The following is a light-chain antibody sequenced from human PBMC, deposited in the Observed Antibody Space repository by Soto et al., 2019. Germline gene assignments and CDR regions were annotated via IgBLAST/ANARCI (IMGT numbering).Light chain of an antibody. CDR3: QQYYSFPLT. V-gene: IGKV1D-8*01. J-gene: IGKJ4*01. CDR2: TSS. CDR1: QGVGTY. Sequence: VIWMTQSPSFLSASTGDRVTISCRASQGVGTYLAWYQQKPGKTPELLIHTSSTLRSGVPSRFSGSGSGTDFTLSISGLQSEDLATYYCQQYYSFPLTFGGGTKVEIK.